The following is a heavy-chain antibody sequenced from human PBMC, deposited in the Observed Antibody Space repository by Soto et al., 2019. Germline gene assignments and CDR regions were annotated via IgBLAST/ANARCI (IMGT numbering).Heavy chain of an antibody. CDR1: GFTFSSYA. Sequence: QVQLVESGGGVVQPGKSLRLSCAASGFTFSSYAMHLARQAPGKGLEWVTVISIRGGDEYYAESVRGRFTISRDDSKNTLYLQMDSLRVEDTAVYYCARGTIVARQHLDYWGQGTLVTVSS. D-gene: IGHD6-6*01. CDR3: ARGTIVARQHLDY. V-gene: IGHV3-30*03. CDR2: ISIRGGDE. J-gene: IGHJ4*02.